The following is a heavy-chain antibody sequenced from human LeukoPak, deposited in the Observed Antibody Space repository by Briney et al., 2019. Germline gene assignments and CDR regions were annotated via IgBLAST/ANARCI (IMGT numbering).Heavy chain of an antibody. CDR2: IYYSGST. CDR3: ARGSRSSWYGHLGDYYYGMDV. Sequence: PSETLSLTCTISGXSISSYYWSWIRQPPGKGLEWIVYIYYSGSTNYNPSLKSRVTISVDTSKNQFSLKLSSVTAAGTAVYYCARGSRSSWYGHLGDYYYGMDVWGQGTTVTVSS. J-gene: IGHJ6*02. CDR1: GXSISSYY. V-gene: IGHV4-59*01. D-gene: IGHD6-13*01.